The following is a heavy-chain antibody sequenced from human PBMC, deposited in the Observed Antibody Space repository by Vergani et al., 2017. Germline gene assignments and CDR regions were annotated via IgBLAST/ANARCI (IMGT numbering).Heavy chain of an antibody. V-gene: IGHV3-23*04. CDR2: ISGSGGST. Sequence: EVQLVESGGGLVQPGGSLRLSCAASGFTFSSYAMSWVRQAPGKGLEWVSAISGSGGSTYYADSVKGRFTISRDNSKNTLYLQMNSLRAEDTAVYYCAKDLLVYSRSNRGSFDYWGQGTLVTVSS. CDR3: AKDLLVYSRSNRGSFDY. J-gene: IGHJ4*02. CDR1: GFTFSSYA. D-gene: IGHD6-13*01.